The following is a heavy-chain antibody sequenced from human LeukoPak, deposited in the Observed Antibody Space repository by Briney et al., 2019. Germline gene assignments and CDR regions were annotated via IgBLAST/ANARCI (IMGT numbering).Heavy chain of an antibody. J-gene: IGHJ6*02. V-gene: IGHV1-46*01. D-gene: IGHD2-2*01. CDR1: GYTFTSYY. CDR2: INPSGGST. Sequence: ASVKVSCKASGYTFTSYYMHWVRQAPGQGLEWMGIINPSGGSTSYAQKFQGRVTMTWDTSTSTVYMELSSLRSEDTAVYYCVVSSTSWTPGRGYYYGMDVWGQGTTVTVSS. CDR3: VVSSTSWTPGRGYYYGMDV.